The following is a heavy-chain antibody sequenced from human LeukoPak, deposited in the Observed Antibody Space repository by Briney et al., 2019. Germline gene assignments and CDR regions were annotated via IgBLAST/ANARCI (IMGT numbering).Heavy chain of an antibody. J-gene: IGHJ3*02. V-gene: IGHV4-34*01. Sequence: PSETLSLTCAVYGGSFSGHYWSWVRQPPGKGLEWIGEIDHSGSSNYNPSLKSRVAISVDTSKNQFSLKLSSVTAADTAVYYCARVSGSYYSAFDIWGQGTMVTVSS. D-gene: IGHD3-10*01. CDR3: ARVSGSYYSAFDI. CDR2: IDHSGSS. CDR1: GGSFSGHY.